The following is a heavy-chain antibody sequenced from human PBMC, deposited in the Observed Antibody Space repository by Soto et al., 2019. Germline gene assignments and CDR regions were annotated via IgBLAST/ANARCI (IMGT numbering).Heavy chain of an antibody. CDR3: ARKLELRGSYYYYYDMDV. CDR1: GYTFTDYY. J-gene: IGHJ6*02. CDR2: INPNSGGT. D-gene: IGHD1-7*01. Sequence: VKVSCKASGYTFTDYYMHWVRQAPGQGLEWMGWINPNSGGTNYAQKFQGRVTMTRDTSISTAYMELSRLRSDDTAVYYCARKLELRGSYYYYYDMDVWGQGTTVTVSS. V-gene: IGHV1-2*02.